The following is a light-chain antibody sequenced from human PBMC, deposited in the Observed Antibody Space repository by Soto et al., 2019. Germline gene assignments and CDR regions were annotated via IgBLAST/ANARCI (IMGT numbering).Light chain of an antibody. Sequence: VLTQPASVSGSPGQSITISCTGTSSDVGGYKYVSWYQQHPGKAPKLMIYEVSNRPSGVSNRFSGSKSGNTASLTISGLQAEDEADYYCSSYTSSSTYVFGTGTKVTVL. V-gene: IGLV2-14*01. CDR2: EVS. CDR1: SSDVGGYKY. CDR3: SSYTSSSTYV. J-gene: IGLJ1*01.